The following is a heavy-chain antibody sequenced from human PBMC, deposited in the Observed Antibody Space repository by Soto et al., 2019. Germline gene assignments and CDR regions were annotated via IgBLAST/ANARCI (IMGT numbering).Heavy chain of an antibody. CDR3: AKKGTVTTPSPRAFDV. J-gene: IGHJ3*01. D-gene: IGHD4-17*01. V-gene: IGHV3-30*18. CDR2: ISEGGITK. CDR1: GLTFSNFG. Sequence: QVQLVESGGGVVQPGRSLRLSCVASGLTFSNFGMHWVRQAPGKGLEWVAVISEGGITKKYADSVRGRFTISRDDSENTLYLQMNSLTSEDTAVYYCAKKGTVTTPSPRAFDVWGQGTMVTVSS.